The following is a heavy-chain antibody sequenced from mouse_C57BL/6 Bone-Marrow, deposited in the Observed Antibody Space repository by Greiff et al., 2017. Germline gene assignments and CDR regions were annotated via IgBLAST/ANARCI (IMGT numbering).Heavy chain of an antibody. CDR1: GYTFTDYY. D-gene: IGHD4-1*01. J-gene: IGHJ2*01. CDR2: INPNNGGT. V-gene: IGHV1-26*01. Sequence: EVQLQQSGPELVKPGASVKISCKASGYTFTDYYMNWVKQSHGKSLEWIGDINPNNGGTSYNQKFKGKATLTVDKSSSIAYMVLRSLTSDDSAVYCCATGDWEGFDYWGQGTTLTVSS. CDR3: ATGDWEGFDY.